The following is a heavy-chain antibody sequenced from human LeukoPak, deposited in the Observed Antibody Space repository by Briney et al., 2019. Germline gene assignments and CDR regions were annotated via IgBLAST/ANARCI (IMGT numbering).Heavy chain of an antibody. V-gene: IGHV4-59*01. CDR2: IYYTGST. D-gene: IGHD3-3*01. CDR3: ARGMTVFGVVIPDY. Sequence: PSETLSLTCTVSGGSSSSYYWTWIRQPPGMGLEWIGYIYYTGSTNYNPSLMSRITMSVDTSKNQFSLKLTSVTAADTAVYYCARGMTVFGVVIPDYWGQGTLVTVSS. CDR1: GGSSSSYY. J-gene: IGHJ4*02.